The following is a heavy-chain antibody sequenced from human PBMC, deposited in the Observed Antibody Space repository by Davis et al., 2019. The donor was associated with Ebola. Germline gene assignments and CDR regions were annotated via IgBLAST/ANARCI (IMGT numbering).Heavy chain of an antibody. J-gene: IGHJ4*02. CDR1: GFTFSSYS. D-gene: IGHD6-19*01. V-gene: IGHV3-21*01. CDR3: VTTLLGSIAVAGRPTY. CDR2: ISSSSSYI. Sequence: GESLKISCAASGFTFSSYSMNWVRQAPGKGLEWVSSISSSSSYIYYADSVKGRFTISKDNAKNSLYLQMNSLRAEDTAVYYCVTTLLGSIAVAGRPTYWGQGTLVTVSS.